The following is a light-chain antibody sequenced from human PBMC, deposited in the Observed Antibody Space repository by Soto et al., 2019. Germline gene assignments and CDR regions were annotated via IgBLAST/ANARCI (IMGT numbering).Light chain of an antibody. V-gene: IGKV1-5*01. J-gene: IGKJ4*01. CDR3: QQYNNYSGLT. CDR1: QSISKW. CDR2: DAS. Sequence: DIQMTQSPSTLSASIGDRVTITCRASQSISKWLAWHQQKPGKAPKLLIYDASSLQSGVPPRFSGSGSGTEFTLTIRSLQPDDIATYYCQQYNNYSGLTFGGGTKVEI.